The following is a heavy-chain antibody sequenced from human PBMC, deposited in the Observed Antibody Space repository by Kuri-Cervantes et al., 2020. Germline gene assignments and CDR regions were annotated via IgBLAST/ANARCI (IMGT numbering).Heavy chain of an antibody. CDR2: INAGNGNT. Sequence: ASVKVSCKASGYTFTSYGISWVRQAPGQRLEWMGWINAGNGNTKYSQKFQGRVTITRDTSASTAYMELSSLRSEDTAVYYCERDYDSSGYYRPWGQGTLVTVSS. V-gene: IGHV1-3*01. CDR3: ERDYDSSGYYRP. J-gene: IGHJ5*02. CDR1: GYTFTSYG. D-gene: IGHD3-22*01.